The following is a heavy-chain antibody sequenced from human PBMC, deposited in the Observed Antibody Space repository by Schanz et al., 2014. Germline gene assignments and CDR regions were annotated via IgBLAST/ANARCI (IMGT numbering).Heavy chain of an antibody. J-gene: IGHJ4*02. CDR2: INGYNAHT. D-gene: IGHD1-26*01. V-gene: IGHV1-18*01. Sequence: QVQLVQSGAEVKKPGASVKVSCKASGYTFTSSGFSWVRQAPGQGLEWMGWINGYNAHTNYAQKFQGRVTMTTDTSASTVYMELRSLRSPDTAAYYCARDRNQWDGNFWDFWGQGTLVTVSS. CDR3: ARDRNQWDGNFWDF. CDR1: GYTFTSSG.